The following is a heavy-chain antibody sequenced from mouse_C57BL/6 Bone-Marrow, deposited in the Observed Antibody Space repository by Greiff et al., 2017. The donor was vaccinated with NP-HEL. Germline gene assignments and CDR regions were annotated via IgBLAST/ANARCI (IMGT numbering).Heavy chain of an antibody. V-gene: IGHV2-2*01. D-gene: IGHD3-2*02. CDR2: IWSGGST. Sequence: VKLVESGPGLVQPSQSLSITCTVSGFSLTSYGVHWVRQSPRKGLEWLGVIWSGGSTDYNAAFISRLSISKDNSKSQVFFKMNSLQADDTAIYYCASRKTAQASWFAYWGQGTLVTVSA. CDR3: ASRKTAQASWFAY. CDR1: GFSLTSYG. J-gene: IGHJ3*01.